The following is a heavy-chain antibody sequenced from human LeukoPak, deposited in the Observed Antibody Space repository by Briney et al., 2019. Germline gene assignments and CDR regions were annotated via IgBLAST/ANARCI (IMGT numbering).Heavy chain of an antibody. CDR2: ISGSGGGT. CDR1: GFTFSTYA. J-gene: IGHJ4*02. CDR3: AKNRGSSSSATDY. Sequence: HPGGSLRLSCAASGFTFSTYAMSWVRQAPGKGLEWVSGISGSGGGTYYADSVKGRFTISRDNSKNTLYLQMNSLRAEDTAQYYCAKNRGSSSSATDYWGQGTLVTVSA. V-gene: IGHV3-23*01. D-gene: IGHD6-6*01.